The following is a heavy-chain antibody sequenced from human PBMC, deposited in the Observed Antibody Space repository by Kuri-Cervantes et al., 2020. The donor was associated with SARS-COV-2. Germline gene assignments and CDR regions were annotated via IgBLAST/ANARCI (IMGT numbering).Heavy chain of an antibody. J-gene: IGHJ4*02. D-gene: IGHD7-27*01. CDR1: GFTFSSYG. Sequence: LSLTCAASGFTFSSYGMHWVRQAPGKGLEWVANISYDGSNKDYADSVKGRFTISRDTSKNTLYLQMNSLRAEDTAVYYCAPSTGDNGYWGQGTLVTVSS. CDR2: ISYDGSNK. CDR3: APSTGDNGY. V-gene: IGHV3-30*03.